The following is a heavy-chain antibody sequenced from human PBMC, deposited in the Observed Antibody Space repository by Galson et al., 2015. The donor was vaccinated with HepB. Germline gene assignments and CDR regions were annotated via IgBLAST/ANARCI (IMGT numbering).Heavy chain of an antibody. V-gene: IGHV1-3*01. CDR3: ARSWGGISTIMYYFDY. D-gene: IGHD5-24*01. CDR2: VNGGNGDT. Sequence: SVKVSCKASGYTFSTYTMHWVRQAPGQRLEWMGWVNGGNGDTNYSLKFQGRVTITRDASASTAYLKLSSLGSEDTAVYYCARSWGGISTIMYYFDYWGQGTLVTVSS. CDR1: GYTFSTYT. J-gene: IGHJ4*02.